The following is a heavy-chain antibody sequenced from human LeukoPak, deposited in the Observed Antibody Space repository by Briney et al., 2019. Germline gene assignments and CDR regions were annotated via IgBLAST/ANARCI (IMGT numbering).Heavy chain of an antibody. CDR1: GFTVSSNY. J-gene: IGHJ4*02. CDR3: ARSHYDFWSGTLYYFDY. CDR2: IYSGGST. V-gene: IGHV3-53*01. D-gene: IGHD3-3*01. Sequence: GGSLRLSCAASGFTVSSNYMSWVRQAPGKGLEWVSVIYSGGSTYYADSVKGRFTISRDNAKNSLYLQMNSLRAEDTAVYYCARSHYDFWSGTLYYFDYWGQGTLVTVSS.